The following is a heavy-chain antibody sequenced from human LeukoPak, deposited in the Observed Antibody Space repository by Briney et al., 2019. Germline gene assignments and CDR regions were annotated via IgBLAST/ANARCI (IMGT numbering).Heavy chain of an antibody. D-gene: IGHD3-10*01. J-gene: IGHJ4*02. CDR1: GFTVSSNY. V-gene: IGHV3-66*01. CDR3: ARDSSYGPRGE. Sequence: GGSLRLSCAASGFTVSSNYMSWVCQAPGKGLEWVSVIYSGGSTYYADSVKGRFTISRDNSKNTLYLQMNSLRAEDTAVYYCARDSSYGPRGEWGQGTLVTVSS. CDR2: IYSGGST.